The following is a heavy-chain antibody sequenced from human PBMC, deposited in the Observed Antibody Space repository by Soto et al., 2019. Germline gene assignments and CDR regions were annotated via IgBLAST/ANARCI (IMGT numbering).Heavy chain of an antibody. V-gene: IGHV5-51*01. Sequence: GESLKISCKASGYSFSNYWIVWVRQMPGKGLEWMGVIYPGDSETKYSPSFQGQVTISADKSINPAYLQWISLKASDTAMYYCARRRAGNPDDWFDPWGQGTLVTVSS. CDR2: IYPGDSET. CDR1: GYSFSNYW. CDR3: ARRRAGNPDDWFDP. D-gene: IGHD6-13*01. J-gene: IGHJ5*02.